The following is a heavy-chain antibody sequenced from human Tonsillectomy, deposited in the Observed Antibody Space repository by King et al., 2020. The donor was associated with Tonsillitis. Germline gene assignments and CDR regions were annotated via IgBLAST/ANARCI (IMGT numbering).Heavy chain of an antibody. CDR2: INNDGITK. V-gene: IGHV3-74*01. CDR1: GFTFSSYW. Sequence: VQLVESGGGLVQPGGSLRLSCAASGFTFSSYWMHWVRQAPGKGLVWVSGINNDGITKSYAEPVKGRFTIARANSKTTLYLQMNSRRAEDSAVYYCARGGAGSYSLFDYWGQGTLVTVSS. J-gene: IGHJ4*02. D-gene: IGHD1-26*01. CDR3: ARGGAGSYSLFDY.